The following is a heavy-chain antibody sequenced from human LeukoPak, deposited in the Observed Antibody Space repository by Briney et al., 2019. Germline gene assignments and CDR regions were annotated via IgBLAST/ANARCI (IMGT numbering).Heavy chain of an antibody. CDR3: AKAWLYQDVDY. V-gene: IGHV3-43*02. J-gene: IGHJ4*02. D-gene: IGHD2-2*01. CDR1: GFTFDAYA. Sequence: GGSLRLSCAAYGFTFDAYAMHWVRQAPGKGLELVSLISGDGGSTYYADSVKGRFTLSRDNSKNSLYLQMNSLRTEDTALYYCAKAWLYQDVDYWGQGTLVTVSS. CDR2: ISGDGGST.